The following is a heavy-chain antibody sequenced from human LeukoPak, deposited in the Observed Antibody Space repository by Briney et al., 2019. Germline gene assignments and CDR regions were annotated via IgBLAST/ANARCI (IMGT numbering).Heavy chain of an antibody. CDR1: GGSISSGDYY. D-gene: IGHD3-22*01. Sequence: SETLSLTCTVCGGSISSGDYYWSWIRQPLGKGLEWIAYMYYSGSTYYNPSLKSRVTMSADTSKNQLSLKLSSVTAADTAVYYCARPYYYDSRIDPWGQGILVTVSS. V-gene: IGHV4-30-4*01. CDR2: MYYSGST. J-gene: IGHJ5*02. CDR3: ARPYYYDSRIDP.